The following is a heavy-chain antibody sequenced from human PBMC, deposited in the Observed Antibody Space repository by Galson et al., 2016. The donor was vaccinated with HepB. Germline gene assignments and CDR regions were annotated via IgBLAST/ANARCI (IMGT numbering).Heavy chain of an antibody. CDR2: ISSSSSYI. V-gene: IGHV3-21*04. CDR3: AKYPNLEWLSTFHY. CDR1: GFSFSSYS. J-gene: IGHJ4*02. D-gene: IGHD3-3*01. Sequence: SLRLSCAASGFSFSSYSMHWVRQAPGKGLEWVSSISSSSSYIYYADSVKGRFTISRDNAKNSLYLQMNSLRAEDTAVYYCAKYPNLEWLSTFHYWGQGTLVTVSS.